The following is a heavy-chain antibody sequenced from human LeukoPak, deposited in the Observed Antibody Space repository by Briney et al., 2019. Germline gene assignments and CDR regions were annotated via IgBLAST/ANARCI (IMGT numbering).Heavy chain of an antibody. CDR3: ARDSDYDSSGYYPY. J-gene: IGHJ4*02. CDR2: IYSGGST. Sequence: PPGGSLRLSCAASGFTVSSNYMSWVRQAPGKGLEWVSVIYSGGSTYYADSVKGRFTISRDNSKNTLYLQMNSLRAEDTAVYYCARDSDYDSSGYYPYWGQGTLVTVSS. V-gene: IGHV3-66*01. CDR1: GFTVSSNY. D-gene: IGHD3-22*01.